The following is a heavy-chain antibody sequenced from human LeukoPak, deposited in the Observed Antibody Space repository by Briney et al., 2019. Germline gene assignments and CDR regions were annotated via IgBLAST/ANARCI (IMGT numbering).Heavy chain of an antibody. CDR1: GFTFSTYA. D-gene: IGHD2-15*01. CDR3: AKVMEVVVAAQDY. CDR2: ISSNGYST. Sequence: GALRLSCVASGFTFSTYAMHWVRQAPGKGLEYVSAISSNGYSTNYANSVKGRFTISRDNSKNTLYLQMNSLRAEDTAVYYCAKVMEVVVAAQDYWGQGTLVTVSS. V-gene: IGHV3-64*01. J-gene: IGHJ4*02.